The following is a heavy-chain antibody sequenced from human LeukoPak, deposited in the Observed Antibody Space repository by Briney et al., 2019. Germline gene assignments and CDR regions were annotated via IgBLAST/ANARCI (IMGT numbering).Heavy chain of an antibody. Sequence: GGSLRLSCAASGFTFSSYSMNWVRQAPGKGLEWVGFIRSKAYGGTTEYAASVKGRFTISRDDSKSIAYLQMNSLKTEDTAVYYCTRDHGTVTVREIDYWGQGTLVTVSS. CDR2: IRSKAYGGTT. V-gene: IGHV3-49*04. D-gene: IGHD4-17*01. J-gene: IGHJ4*02. CDR3: TRDHGTVTVREIDY. CDR1: GFTFSSYS.